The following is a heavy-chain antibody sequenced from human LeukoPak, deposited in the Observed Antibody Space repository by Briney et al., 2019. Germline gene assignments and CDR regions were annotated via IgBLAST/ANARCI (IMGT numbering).Heavy chain of an antibody. Sequence: SETLSLTCTVSGGSISSSSYYWGWIRQPPGKGLEWIGSIYYSGSTYYNPSLKSRVTISVDTSKNQFSLKLSSVTAADTAVYYCASGKGVAGGFDYWGQGTLVTVSS. J-gene: IGHJ4*02. V-gene: IGHV4-39*07. D-gene: IGHD6-19*01. CDR1: GGSISSSSYY. CDR3: ASGKGVAGGFDY. CDR2: IYYSGST.